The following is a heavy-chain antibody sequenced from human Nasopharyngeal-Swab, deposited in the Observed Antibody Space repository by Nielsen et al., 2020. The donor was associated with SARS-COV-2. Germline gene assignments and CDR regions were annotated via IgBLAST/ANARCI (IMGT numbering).Heavy chain of an antibody. J-gene: IGHJ4*02. CDR2: IAHDASNE. Sequence: WGSLTLSCAASGFTFSSFCMHWVRQAPGKGLEWVAFIAHDASNEYYGDSVKGRFSISRDSSKHTLYLQMDSLRGEDTAVSYCAKDAPAHYGAFYWGRGTLVTVSS. V-gene: IGHV3-30*18. CDR3: AKDAPAHYGAFY. D-gene: IGHD4-17*01. CDR1: GFTFSSFC.